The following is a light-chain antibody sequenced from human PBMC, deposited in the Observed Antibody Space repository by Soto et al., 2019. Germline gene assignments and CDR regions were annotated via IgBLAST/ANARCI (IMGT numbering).Light chain of an antibody. CDR2: DVN. J-gene: IGLJ2*01. CDR3: GSYTTSGSVV. Sequence: QSALTQPASVSGSPGQSIAISCIGTSSDVGAYNYVSWYQQHPGKAPKLVIYDVNNRPSGVSNRFSGSKSGNTASLTISGLQAEDEADYYCGSYTTSGSVVFGGGTK. CDR1: SSDVGAYNY. V-gene: IGLV2-14*03.